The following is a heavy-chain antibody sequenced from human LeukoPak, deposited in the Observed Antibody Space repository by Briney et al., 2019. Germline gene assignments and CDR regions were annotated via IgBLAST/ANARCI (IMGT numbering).Heavy chain of an antibody. CDR2: IYHNGST. CDR3: ASVHYDFWSGRGFDYYMDV. CDR1: GYSISNGYY. D-gene: IGHD3-3*01. J-gene: IGHJ6*03. V-gene: IGHV4-38-2*02. Sequence: SETLSLTCTVSGYSISNGYYWGWIRQPPGKGLEWIGSIYHNGSTYHNPSLKSRVTISVDTSKNQFSLKLSSVTAADTAVYYCASVHYDFWSGRGFDYYMDVWGKGTTVTVSS.